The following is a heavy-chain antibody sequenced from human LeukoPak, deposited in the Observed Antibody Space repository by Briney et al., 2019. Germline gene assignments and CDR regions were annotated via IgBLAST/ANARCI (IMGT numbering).Heavy chain of an antibody. D-gene: IGHD1-26*01. CDR1: GFTFSSYW. CDR2: IKQDESEK. V-gene: IGHV3-7*01. Sequence: GGSLRLSCAASGFTFSSYWMSWVRQAPGKGLEWVANIKQDESEKYYVDSVKGRFTISRDNAKNSLYLQVNSLRAEDTAVYYCARVSDGATLDYWGQGTLVTVSS. CDR3: ARVSDGATLDY. J-gene: IGHJ4*02.